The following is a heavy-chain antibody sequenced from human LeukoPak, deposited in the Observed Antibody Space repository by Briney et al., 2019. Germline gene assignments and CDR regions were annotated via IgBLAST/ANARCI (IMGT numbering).Heavy chain of an antibody. J-gene: IGHJ4*02. CDR3: AKGVYMDY. CDR1: GFTFSSYG. Sequence: GGSLRLSCAASGFTFSSYGMHGVRQAPGKGLEWVAVISYDGSNKYFVDSVKGRFTISRDNSKNTLYLQMNSLRAEDTAVYYCAKGVYMDYWGQGTLVTVSS. V-gene: IGHV3-30*18. CDR2: ISYDGSNK. D-gene: IGHD1-1*01.